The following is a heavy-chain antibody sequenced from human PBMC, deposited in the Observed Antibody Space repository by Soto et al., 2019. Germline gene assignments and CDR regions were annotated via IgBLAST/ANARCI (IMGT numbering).Heavy chain of an antibody. CDR1: GFTFDDYA. CDR3: AKGGPDGFCSGGRCYFDY. D-gene: IGHD2-15*01. Sequence: EVQLVESGGGLVQPGRSLRLSCAASGFTFDDYAMHWVRRVAGKGLEWVSSISWNSNIICYADSVKGRFTISRDNAKNSLYLRMNSLRPEDTALYYCAKGGPDGFCSGGRCYFDYWGQGNLVTVSS. V-gene: IGHV3-9*01. CDR2: ISWNSNII. J-gene: IGHJ4*02.